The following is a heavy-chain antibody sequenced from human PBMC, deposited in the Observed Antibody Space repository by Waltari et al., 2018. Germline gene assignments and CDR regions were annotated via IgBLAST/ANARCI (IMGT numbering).Heavy chain of an antibody. CDR3: ASRYSGYDYDGMDV. CDR2: INPSGCST. Sequence: QVQLVQSGAEVKKPGASVKVSCKASGYTFTSYYMHWVRQAPGQGLEWMGIINPSGCSTSYAQKFQGRVTITADESTSTAYMGLSSLRSEDTAVYYCASRYSGYDYDGMDVWGQGTTVTVSS. CDR1: GYTFTSYY. D-gene: IGHD5-12*01. J-gene: IGHJ6*02. V-gene: IGHV1-46*01.